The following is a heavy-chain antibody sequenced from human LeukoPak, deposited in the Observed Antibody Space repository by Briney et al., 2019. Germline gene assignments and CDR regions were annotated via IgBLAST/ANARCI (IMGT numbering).Heavy chain of an antibody. CDR2: ISGSGGST. D-gene: IGHD3-9*01. V-gene: IGHV3-23*01. CDR1: GFTFSSYG. J-gene: IGHJ4*02. Sequence: GGSLRLSCAASGFTFSSYGMSWVRQAPGKGLEWVSAISGSGGSTYYADSVKGRFTISRDNSKNTLYLQMNSLRAEDTAVYYCAKVEGRTVLTGCIDYWGQGTLVTVSS. CDR3: AKVEGRTVLTGCIDY.